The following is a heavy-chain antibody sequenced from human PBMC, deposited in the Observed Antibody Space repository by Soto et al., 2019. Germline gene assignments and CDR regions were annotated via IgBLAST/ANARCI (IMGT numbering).Heavy chain of an antibody. V-gene: IGHV4-4*07. CDR3: ARGGQDFCSGAFEY. CDR2: IDTSGST. Sequence: PSETLSLTCTVSGGSISNYFCNCIRQPAGKGLEWIGLIDTSGSTNYNPSLKSRITMSADTSRNQFSLKLNSVTAADTAVYYCARGGQDFCSGAFEYWGQGAMVTVSS. J-gene: IGHJ4*02. D-gene: IGHD3-3*01. CDR1: GGSISNYF.